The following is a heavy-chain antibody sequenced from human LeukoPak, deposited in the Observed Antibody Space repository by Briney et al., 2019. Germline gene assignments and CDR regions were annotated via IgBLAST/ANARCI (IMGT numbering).Heavy chain of an antibody. Sequence: GGSLRLSCAASGFTFDDYGMSWVRQAPGKGLEWVSGIDWSGRSTGYADSVKGRFTISRDNAKNSLYLQMNSLRDEDTAVYYCARAPSCSSTSCYSRWFDPWGQGTLVTVSS. V-gene: IGHV3-20*04. CDR1: GFTFDDYG. CDR3: ARAPSCSSTSCYSRWFDP. J-gene: IGHJ5*02. D-gene: IGHD2-2*01. CDR2: IDWSGRST.